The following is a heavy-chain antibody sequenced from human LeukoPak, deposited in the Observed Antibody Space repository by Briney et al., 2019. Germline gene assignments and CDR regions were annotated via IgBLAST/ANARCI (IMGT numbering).Heavy chain of an antibody. CDR3: ARGGAYCGGDCYLDY. Sequence: SETLSLTCTVSGGSISRYYWNWIREPAGKGLEWIGRIYTSGTTNYNPSLKSRVTMSVDTSKNQFSLKLSSVAAADTAVYYCARGGAYCGGDCYLDYWGQGTLVTVSS. J-gene: IGHJ4*02. CDR1: GGSISRYY. V-gene: IGHV4-4*07. D-gene: IGHD2-21*02. CDR2: IYTSGTT.